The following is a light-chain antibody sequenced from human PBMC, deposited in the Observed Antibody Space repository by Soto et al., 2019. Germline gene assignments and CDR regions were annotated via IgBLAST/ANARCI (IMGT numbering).Light chain of an antibody. CDR1: QSVSSTS. V-gene: IGKV3-20*01. Sequence: EIVLTQSPGTLSLSPGERATLSCRASQSVSSTSLAWYQQKPGHAPRLLIYGASSRATGIPDRFSGSGSGTDFTLTISRLEPEDFAVYYCQQYGSSPYTFGQGTKVDSK. J-gene: IGKJ2*01. CDR2: GAS. CDR3: QQYGSSPYT.